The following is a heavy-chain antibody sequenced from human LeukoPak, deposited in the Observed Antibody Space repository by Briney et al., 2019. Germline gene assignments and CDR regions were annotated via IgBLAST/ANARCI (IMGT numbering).Heavy chain of an antibody. CDR1: GFTFSSYW. CDR2: IKQDGSEK. Sequence: GGSLRLSCAASGFTFSSYWMSWVRQAPEKGPEWVANIKQDGSEKYYVDSVKGRFTISRDNAKNSLYLQMNSLRAEDTAVYYCAKWDTYYDSSGYYFYWGQGTLVTVSS. D-gene: IGHD3-22*01. CDR3: AKWDTYYDSSGYYFY. V-gene: IGHV3-7*03. J-gene: IGHJ4*02.